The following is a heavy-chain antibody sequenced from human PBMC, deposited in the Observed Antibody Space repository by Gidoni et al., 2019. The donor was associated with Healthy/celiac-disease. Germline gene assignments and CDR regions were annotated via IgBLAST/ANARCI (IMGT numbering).Heavy chain of an antibody. D-gene: IGHD3-16*01. CDR2: IYYSGST. CDR3: ARVLKVPWGEPTGWFDP. CDR1: GGSISSVGYY. V-gene: IGHV4-31*03. J-gene: IGHJ5*02. Sequence: QVQLQESGPGLVQPSQTLSPTCTVSGGSISSVGYYWSWIRQHPGKGLEWIGYIYYSGSTYYNPSLKSRVTISVDTSKNQFSLKLSSVTAADTAVYYCARVLKVPWGEPTGWFDPWGQGTLVTVSS.